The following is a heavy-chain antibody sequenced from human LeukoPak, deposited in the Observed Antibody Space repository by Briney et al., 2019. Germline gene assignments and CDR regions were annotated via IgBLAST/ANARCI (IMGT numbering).Heavy chain of an antibody. D-gene: IGHD3-10*01. J-gene: IGHJ4*02. Sequence: ASVKVSCKTSGYTFTSYGISWVRQAPGQGLEWMGWISAYNGNTNYAQKLQGRVTMTTDTSTSTAYMELRSLRSDDTAVYYCARTGLWFGELLSGGIDYWGQGTLVTVPS. CDR3: ARTGLWFGELLSGGIDY. CDR1: GYTFTSYG. CDR2: ISAYNGNT. V-gene: IGHV1-18*01.